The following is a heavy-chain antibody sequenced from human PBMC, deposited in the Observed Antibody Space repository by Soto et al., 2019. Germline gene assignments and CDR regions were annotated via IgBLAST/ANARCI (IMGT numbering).Heavy chain of an antibody. CDR2: INAGNGNT. CDR1: GYTFTSYA. D-gene: IGHD3-10*01. J-gene: IGHJ5*02. CDR3: ARDRRVTMVRGVGWFDP. V-gene: IGHV1-3*01. Sequence: QVQLVQSGAEVKKPGASVKVSCKASGYTFTSYAMHWVRQAPGQRLEWMGWINAGNGNTKYSQKFQGRVTITRDTSASTAYMELSSLRSEDTAVYYCARDRRVTMVRGVGWFDPWGQGTLVTVSS.